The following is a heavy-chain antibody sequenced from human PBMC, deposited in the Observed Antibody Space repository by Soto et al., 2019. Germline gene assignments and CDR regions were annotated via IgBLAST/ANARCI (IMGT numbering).Heavy chain of an antibody. CDR1: GLTVSGKKY. Sequence: DVQLVESGGGLMQPGESLRLSCAASGLTVSGKKYVAWVRQAPGKGLEWVSALYDVDGAFYADSVKGRFTTTSDSSKTTVYLQMNGLRPDDTAVYYCATWHEREHAYDVWGQGTTVTVSS. CDR3: ATWHEREHAYDV. CDR2: LYDVDGA. D-gene: IGHD1-1*01. V-gene: IGHV3-53*01. J-gene: IGHJ3*01.